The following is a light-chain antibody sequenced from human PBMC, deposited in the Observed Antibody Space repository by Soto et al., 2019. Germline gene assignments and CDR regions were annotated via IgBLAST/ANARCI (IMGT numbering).Light chain of an antibody. CDR2: APS. Sequence: DIQMTQSPSSLSASVGDRVTITCRASQSISTYLSWYQQKPGQAPKVLIYAPSRLERGVPSRFSGSGSVTDFALTVSSLQPEDFATYYCQQTYDPPFTFGPGT. J-gene: IGKJ3*01. V-gene: IGKV1-39*01. CDR3: QQTYDPPFT. CDR1: QSISTY.